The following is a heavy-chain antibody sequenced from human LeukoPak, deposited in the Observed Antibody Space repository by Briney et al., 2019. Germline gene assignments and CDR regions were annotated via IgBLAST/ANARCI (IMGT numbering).Heavy chain of an antibody. D-gene: IGHD2-2*01. CDR1: GGSISSSSYY. V-gene: IGHV4-39*01. CDR2: IYYSGST. CDR3: ARQGILGSDTSHPVDWGMVGAFDI. Sequence: PSQTLSLTCTVSGGSISSSSYYWGWIRQPPGKGLEWIGSIYYSGSTYYNPSLKSRVTISADTSKNQFSLKLSSVTAADTAVYYCARQGILGSDTSHPVDWGMVGAFDIWGQGTMVTVSS. J-gene: IGHJ3*02.